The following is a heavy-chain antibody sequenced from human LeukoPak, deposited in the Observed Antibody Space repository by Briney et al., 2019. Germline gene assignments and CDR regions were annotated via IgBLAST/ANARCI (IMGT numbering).Heavy chain of an antibody. D-gene: IGHD3-22*01. CDR2: ISSSGGTT. CDR1: GXTFSSYA. Sequence: GGSLRLSCSASGXTFSSYAMHWVRQAPGKGLEYVSTISSSGGTTYYADSVKGRFTISRDNSKNTLYLQMSSLRAEDTAVYYCVKGHDSSGYYLSYFDYWGQGALVTVSS. V-gene: IGHV3-64D*09. J-gene: IGHJ4*02. CDR3: VKGHDSSGYYLSYFDY.